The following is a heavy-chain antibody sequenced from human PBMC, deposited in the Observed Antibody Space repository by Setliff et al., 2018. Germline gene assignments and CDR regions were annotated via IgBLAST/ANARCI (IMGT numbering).Heavy chain of an antibody. CDR1: GFTFSGYW. D-gene: IGHD3-3*01. J-gene: IGHJ4*02. Sequence: PGGSLRLSCAASGFTFSGYWMHWVRQAPGQGLEWVSSIDTSSTWIYYADSVKGRFTISRDNAENSLYLQMNSLRAEDTAVYYCARDQGTYYDFWSGPTYFDYWGQGTPVTVSS. CDR2: IDTSSTWI. CDR3: ARDQGTYYDFWSGPTYFDY. V-gene: IGHV3-21*04.